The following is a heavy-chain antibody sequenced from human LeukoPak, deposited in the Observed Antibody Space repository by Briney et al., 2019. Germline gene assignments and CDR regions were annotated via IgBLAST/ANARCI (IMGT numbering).Heavy chain of an antibody. Sequence: GGSLRLSCAASGFTFSSYAMSWVRQAPGKGLEWVSAISGSGGSTYYADSVKGRFTISRDNSKNTQYLQMNSLRAEDTAVYYCAKGFTSYYYDSSGYSDAFDIWGQGTMVTVSS. D-gene: IGHD3-22*01. V-gene: IGHV3-23*01. CDR2: ISGSGGST. CDR3: AKGFTSYYYDSSGYSDAFDI. CDR1: GFTFSSYA. J-gene: IGHJ3*02.